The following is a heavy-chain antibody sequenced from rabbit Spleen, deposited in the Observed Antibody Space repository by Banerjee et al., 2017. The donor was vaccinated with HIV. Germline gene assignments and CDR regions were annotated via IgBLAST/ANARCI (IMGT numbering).Heavy chain of an antibody. J-gene: IGHJ3*01. Sequence: QEQLVESGGGLVQPEGSLTLTCKASGFDFSDKAVMCWVRQAPGKGLQWIACINAITGRAVYATWAKGRFTFSKTASTTVTLQMTRLTAADTATYFSARSLGDVRGSGLDLWGQGTLVTVS. CDR2: INAITGRA. D-gene: IGHD2-1*01. CDR3: ARSLGDVRGSGLDL. V-gene: IGHV1S45*01. CDR1: GFDFSDKAV.